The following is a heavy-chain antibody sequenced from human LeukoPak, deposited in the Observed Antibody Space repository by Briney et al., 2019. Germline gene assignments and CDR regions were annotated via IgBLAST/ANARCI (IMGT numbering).Heavy chain of an antibody. D-gene: IGHD2-15*01. CDR3: AKVLQYCSTGRCSYFDS. V-gene: IGHV3-30*02. J-gene: IGHJ4*02. CDR2: IRYDGSDK. Sequence: GGSLRLSCAASGFIFSNFAMHWVRQAPGKGLEWVTFIRYDGSDKYYVDSVKGRFTISRDNSKNTLYLQMNRLRAEDTAVYYRAKVLQYCSTGRCSYFDSWGQGTLVTVSS. CDR1: GFIFSNFA.